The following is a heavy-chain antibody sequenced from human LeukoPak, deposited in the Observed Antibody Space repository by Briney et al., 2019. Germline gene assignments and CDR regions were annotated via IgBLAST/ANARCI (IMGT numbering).Heavy chain of an antibody. V-gene: IGHV3-23*01. CDR1: GITLSNYG. Sequence: PGGSLRLSCAVSGITLSNYGMSWVRQAPGKGLEWVAGLSGSGGGANYADSVKGRFTISRDNAKNTLYLQMNSLRAEDTAVYFCAKRGVVIRVILVGFHKEAYYFDSWGQGGLVSVCS. D-gene: IGHD3-10*01. CDR2: LSGSGGGA. CDR3: AKRGVVIRVILVGFHKEAYYFDS. J-gene: IGHJ4*02.